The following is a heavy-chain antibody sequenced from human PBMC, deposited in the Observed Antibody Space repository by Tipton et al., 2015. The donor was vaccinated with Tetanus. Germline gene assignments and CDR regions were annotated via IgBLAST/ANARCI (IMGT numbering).Heavy chain of an antibody. CDR2: ITYSRAT. Sequence: LRLSCTVSGGSLSTSHWAWIRQPPGKGLEWIGKITYSRATNYNSSLKSRVTMSLDTSTSQFSLELTSATAADTAVYYCARERIRLIGEVIFRFFDLWGRGTLVTVSS. V-gene: IGHV4-59*01. J-gene: IGHJ2*01. D-gene: IGHD3-3*02. CDR3: ARERIRLIGEVIFRFFDL. CDR1: GGSLSTSH.